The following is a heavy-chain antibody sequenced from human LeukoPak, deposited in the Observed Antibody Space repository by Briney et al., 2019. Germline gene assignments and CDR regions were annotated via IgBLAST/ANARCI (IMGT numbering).Heavy chain of an antibody. Sequence: PGGSLRLSCAASGFPFSGYWMTWVRQAPGRGLEWVATIKEDGSEAYLGDSVKGRFAISRDNAKNSLYLQMNSLRGEDTAVYYCARGGANRFDYWGLGTLVTISS. V-gene: IGHV3-7*04. CDR2: IKEDGSEA. CDR1: GFPFSGYW. CDR3: ARGGANRFDY. J-gene: IGHJ4*02. D-gene: IGHD3-16*01.